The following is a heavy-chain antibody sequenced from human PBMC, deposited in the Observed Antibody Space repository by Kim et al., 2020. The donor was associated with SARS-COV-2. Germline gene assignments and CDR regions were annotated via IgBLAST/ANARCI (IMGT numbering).Heavy chain of an antibody. D-gene: IGHD1-26*01. J-gene: IGHJ5*02. Sequence: GGSLRLSCAGSGFTFGSFAMNWVRQTPGKGLEWVSGISGTGGSTYYLDSVKGRFTVSRDNSKNTLYLQMTSLRTEDTALYYCAKDNALRGAEESWGQGTLVTISP. CDR2: ISGTGGST. V-gene: IGHV3-23*01. CDR1: GFTFGSFA. CDR3: AKDNALRGAEES.